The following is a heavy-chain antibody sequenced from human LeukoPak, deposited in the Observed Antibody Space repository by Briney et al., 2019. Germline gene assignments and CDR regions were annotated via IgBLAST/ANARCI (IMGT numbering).Heavy chain of an antibody. D-gene: IGHD4-17*01. CDR1: GFTFSGYS. CDR3: ARDTWTTVTHIFDY. CDR2: ISSSSSYI. Sequence: GGSLRLSCAASGFTFSGYSMNWVRQAPGKGLEWVSSISSSSSYIYYADSVKGRFTISRDNAKNSLYLQMNSLRVEDTAVYYCARDTWTTVTHIFDYWGQGTLVTVSS. V-gene: IGHV3-21*01. J-gene: IGHJ4*02.